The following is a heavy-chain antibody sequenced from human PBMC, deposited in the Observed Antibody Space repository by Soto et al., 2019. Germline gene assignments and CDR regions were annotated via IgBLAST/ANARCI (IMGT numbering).Heavy chain of an antibody. J-gene: IGHJ4*02. CDR3: SRVDPGETSPFDH. CDR1: GYSFHNSG. Sequence: ASVKVSCKTFGYSFHNSGISWVRQAPGQGLEWMGTVNPSGGHTTYAQHFLGRVTMTRDTATTTLYMELTSLTSEDTAVYYCSRVDPGETSPFDHWGQGTLVTVSS. D-gene: IGHD3-10*01. CDR2: VNPSGGHT. V-gene: IGHV1-46*02.